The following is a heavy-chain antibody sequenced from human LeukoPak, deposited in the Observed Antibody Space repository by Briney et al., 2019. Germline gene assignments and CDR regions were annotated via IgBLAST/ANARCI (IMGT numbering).Heavy chain of an antibody. CDR1: GGSISNYV. D-gene: IGHD6-13*01. CDR2: INDSGNT. Sequence: PSETLSLTCTVSGGSISNYVWSWIRQPPGKGLEWIGYINDSGNTKYNPSLESRVTISVDTSKNQFSLNLYSVTAADTAVYYCARALRYSSSSIPEYFQHWGQGTLVTVSS. CDR3: ARALRYSSSSIPEYFQH. J-gene: IGHJ1*01. V-gene: IGHV4-59*01.